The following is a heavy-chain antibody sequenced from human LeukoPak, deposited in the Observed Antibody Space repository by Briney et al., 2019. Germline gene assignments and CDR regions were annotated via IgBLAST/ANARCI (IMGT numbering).Heavy chain of an antibody. V-gene: IGHV4-38-2*02. CDR1: GYSISSGYY. CDR2: IYHSGST. Sequence: SETLSLTCTVSGYSISSGYYWGWIRQPPGKGLEWIGSIYHSGSTYYNPSLKSRVTISVDTSKNQFSLKLSSVTAADTAVYYCARDAYGGNSWGWFDPWGQGTLVTVSS. D-gene: IGHD4-23*01. CDR3: ARDAYGGNSWGWFDP. J-gene: IGHJ5*02.